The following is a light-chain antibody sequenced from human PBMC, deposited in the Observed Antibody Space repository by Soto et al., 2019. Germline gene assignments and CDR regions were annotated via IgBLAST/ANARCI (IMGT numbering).Light chain of an antibody. CDR3: QQYNNWPPWP. CDR1: QSVSSN. J-gene: IGKJ1*01. Sequence: EIGMNQSAATLSVSPGERATLSCRASQSVSSNLAWYQQKPGQAPRLLIYGASTRATGIPARFSGSGSGTEFTLTISSLQSEDFAVYYCQQYNNWPPWPFGQGTKVDIK. V-gene: IGKV3-15*01. CDR2: GAS.